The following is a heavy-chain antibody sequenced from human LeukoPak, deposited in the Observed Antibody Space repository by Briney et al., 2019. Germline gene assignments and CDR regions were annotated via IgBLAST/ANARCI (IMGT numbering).Heavy chain of an antibody. CDR3: AGGPTLSGYDSRSTGFDY. J-gene: IGHJ4*02. Sequence: PGGSLRLSCAASGFTFSDYYMSWIRQAPGKGLEWVSYISSSGSTIYYADSVKGRFTISRDNAKNSLYLQMNSLGAEDTAVYYCAGGPTLSGYDSRSTGFDYWGQGTLVTVSS. CDR2: ISSSGSTI. D-gene: IGHD5-12*01. V-gene: IGHV3-11*01. CDR1: GFTFSDYY.